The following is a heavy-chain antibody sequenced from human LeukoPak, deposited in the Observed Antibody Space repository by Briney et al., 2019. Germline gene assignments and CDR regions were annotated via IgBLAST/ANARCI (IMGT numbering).Heavy chain of an antibody. CDR2: ISWNSGST. J-gene: IGHJ4*02. Sequence: GGXLRLSCAASGFTFDDYAMHWVRQAPGKGLEWVSGISWNSGSTVYVDSVKGRFTISRDNAKNSLYLQMYSLRPEDMALYYCVRDVSLGFCSGGACSAHFDYWGQGTLVIVSS. V-gene: IGHV3-9*03. CDR1: GFTFDDYA. D-gene: IGHD2-15*01. CDR3: VRDVSLGFCSGGACSAHFDY.